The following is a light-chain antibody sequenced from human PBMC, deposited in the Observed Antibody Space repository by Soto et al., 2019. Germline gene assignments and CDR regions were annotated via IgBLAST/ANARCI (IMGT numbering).Light chain of an antibody. Sequence: QSVLTQPASVSGSPGQSITISCTGTSSDVGSYNLVSWYQQHPGKAPKLIIYEGSKRPSGVSYRFSGSKSGNTASLTISGLRAEDEADYHCCSYSDTSTFVFGTVTKLTVL. CDR1: SSDVGSYNL. V-gene: IGLV2-23*03. J-gene: IGLJ1*01. CDR2: EGS. CDR3: CSYSDTSTFV.